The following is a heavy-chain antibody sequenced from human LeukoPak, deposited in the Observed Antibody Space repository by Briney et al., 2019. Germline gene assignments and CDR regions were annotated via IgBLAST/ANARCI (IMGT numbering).Heavy chain of an antibody. Sequence: ASVKVSCKASGYTFTSYDINWVRQATGQGLEWMGWMNPNSGNTGYAQKFQDRVTMTRNTSIATAYMELTSLRSEDTAVYYCAIRTIGSPVRKSLDYWGQGTLVTVSS. CDR3: AIRTIGSPVRKSLDY. CDR1: GYTFTSYD. CDR2: MNPNSGNT. J-gene: IGHJ4*02. D-gene: IGHD1-26*01. V-gene: IGHV1-8*01.